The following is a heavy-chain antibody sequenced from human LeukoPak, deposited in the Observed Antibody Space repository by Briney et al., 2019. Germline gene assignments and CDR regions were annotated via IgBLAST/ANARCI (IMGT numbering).Heavy chain of an antibody. J-gene: IGHJ4*02. Sequence: PSETLSLTRTVSGGSISSSSYYWCWIRQPPGKGLEWIGSIYYSGSTYYNPSLKSRVTISVDTSKNQFSLTLSSVTAADTAVYYCARLARYYDILTGALDYWGQGTLVTVSS. CDR1: GGSISSSSYY. D-gene: IGHD3-9*01. CDR2: IYYSGST. V-gene: IGHV4-39*01. CDR3: ARLARYYDILTGALDY.